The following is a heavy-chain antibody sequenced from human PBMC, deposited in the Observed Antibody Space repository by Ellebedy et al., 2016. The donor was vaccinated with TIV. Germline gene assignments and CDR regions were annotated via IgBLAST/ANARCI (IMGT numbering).Heavy chain of an antibody. Sequence: PGGSLRLSCAASGFTFFSYAMNWVRQAPGKGLEWVSSIRNSGGSTHYADSVKDRFTISRDNSKNTLYLQMNSLRAEDTAVYYCAKDNSGTYYYYGMDVWGQGTTVTVSS. V-gene: IGHV3-23*01. CDR1: GFTFFSYA. D-gene: IGHD1-26*01. CDR3: AKDNSGTYYYYGMDV. CDR2: IRNSGGST. J-gene: IGHJ6*02.